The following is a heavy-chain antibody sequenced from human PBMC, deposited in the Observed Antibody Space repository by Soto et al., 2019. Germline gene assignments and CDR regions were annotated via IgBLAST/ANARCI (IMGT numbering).Heavy chain of an antibody. D-gene: IGHD2-15*01. Sequence: EVQLVESGGGLVQPGGSLRLSCAASGFTFSRYSMNWVCQAPGKGLEWGAYISSSSITIDYAESVKGLLTSSRDNAKNSLYLQMNRLRYEYTAVYYCARDVAYCSCGSYKFDPWGQGGLVIVSS. V-gene: IGHV3-48*02. J-gene: IGHJ5*02. CDR1: GFTFSRYS. CDR2: ISSSSITI. CDR3: ARDVAYCSCGSYKFDP.